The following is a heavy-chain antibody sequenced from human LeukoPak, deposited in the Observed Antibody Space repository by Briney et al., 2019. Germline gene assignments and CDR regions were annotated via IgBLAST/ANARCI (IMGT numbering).Heavy chain of an antibody. Sequence: GGSLRLSCAASGITFSSYGMHWVRQAPGKGLEWVAVISFDGSNKYYADSVKGRFTISRDNSKNTLYLQMGSLRPEDTAVYYCHPTDDGRYVYWGQGTLVTVSS. CDR3: HPTDDGRYVY. J-gene: IGHJ4*02. CDR1: GITFSSYG. V-gene: IGHV3-30*03. D-gene: IGHD4-17*01. CDR2: ISFDGSNK.